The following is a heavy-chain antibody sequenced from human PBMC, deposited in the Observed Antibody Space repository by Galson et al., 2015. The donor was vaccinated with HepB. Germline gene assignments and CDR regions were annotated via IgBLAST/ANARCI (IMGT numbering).Heavy chain of an antibody. Sequence: SLRLSCAGSDFAFSYYAMSWVRQSPGKGLEWVSGITGNGGREYYADSVKGRFTISRDNSRTTLYLQMNSLRVEDTAVYFCAKERSIFGVDFMGNDVFDVWGQGTLVITSS. CDR2: ITGNGGRE. CDR1: DFAFSYYA. J-gene: IGHJ3*01. V-gene: IGHV3-23*01. CDR3: AKERSIFGVDFMGNDVFDV. D-gene: IGHD3-3*01.